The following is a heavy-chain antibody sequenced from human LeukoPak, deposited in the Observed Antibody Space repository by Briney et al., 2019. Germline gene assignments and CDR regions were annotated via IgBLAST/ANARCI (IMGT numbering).Heavy chain of an antibody. J-gene: IGHJ4*02. V-gene: IGHV4-39*07. Sequence: KPSETLSLTYTVSGGSISSSSYYWGWIRQPPGKGLEWIGSIYYSGSTYYNPSLKSRVTISVDTSKNQFSLKLSSVTAADTAVYYCARDHVVDGYNHLDYWGQGTLVTVSS. CDR2: IYYSGST. CDR1: GGSISSSSYY. CDR3: ARDHVVDGYNHLDY. D-gene: IGHD5-24*01.